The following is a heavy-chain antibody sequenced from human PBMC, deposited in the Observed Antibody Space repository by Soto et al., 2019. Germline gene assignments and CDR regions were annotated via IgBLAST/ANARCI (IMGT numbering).Heavy chain of an antibody. D-gene: IGHD2-2*01. CDR3: VRSVPAATWAYNGMDV. CDR1: GGSVSSSSW. J-gene: IGHJ6*02. Sequence: QVRLKESGPGLVKPSGTLSLTCAVSGGSVSSSSWWSWVRQAPRKGLEWIGEIYHSGTFNYNPSLASRVSVSVDESRNQVALTLNSVTAADTAIYYCVRSVPAATWAYNGMDVWGQGTTVTVSS. V-gene: IGHV4-4*02. CDR2: IYHSGTF.